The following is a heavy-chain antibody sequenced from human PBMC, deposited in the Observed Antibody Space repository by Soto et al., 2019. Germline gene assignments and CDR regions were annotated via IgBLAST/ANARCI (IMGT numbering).Heavy chain of an antibody. CDR2: IKSKTDGGTT. V-gene: IGHV3-15*01. Sequence: EVQLVESGGGLVKPGGSLRLSCAASGFTFSNAWMSWVRQAPGKGLEWVGRIKSKTDGGTTDYAAPVKGRFTISRDDSKNTLYLQMNSLKTEDTAVYYCTTDFTVNWNDAYFDYWGQGTLVTVSS. J-gene: IGHJ4*02. D-gene: IGHD1-1*01. CDR1: GFTFSNAW. CDR3: TTDFTVNWNDAYFDY.